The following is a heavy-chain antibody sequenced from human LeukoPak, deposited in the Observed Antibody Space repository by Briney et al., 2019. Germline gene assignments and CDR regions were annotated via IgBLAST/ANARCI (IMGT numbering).Heavy chain of an antibody. CDR1: GFTFSSYE. J-gene: IGHJ5*02. CDR2: ISSVYSI. CDR3: ARGITLARKNWFDP. Sequence: GGSLRLSCAASGFTFSSYEMNWVRQAPGKGLEWIAHISSVYSIDYADSVQGRFTISRDNAKNTVYLQMNSLTDEDTAVYYCARGITLARKNWFDPWGQGTLVTVSS. D-gene: IGHD3-10*01. V-gene: IGHV3-48*03.